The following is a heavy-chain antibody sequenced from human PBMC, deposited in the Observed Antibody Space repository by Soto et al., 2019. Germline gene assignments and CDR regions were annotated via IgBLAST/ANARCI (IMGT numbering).Heavy chain of an antibody. J-gene: IGHJ2*01. CDR3: ARVSGVTTHWYFDL. D-gene: IGHD4-17*01. CDR1: GGSISSGGYY. CDR2: IYYSGST. V-gene: IGHV4-31*03. Sequence: TSETRSLTCTVSGGSISSGGYYWSWIRQHPGKGLEWIGYIYYSGSTYYNPSLKSRVTISVDTSKNQFSPKLSSVTAADTAVYYCARVSGVTTHWYFDLWGRGTLVTVSS.